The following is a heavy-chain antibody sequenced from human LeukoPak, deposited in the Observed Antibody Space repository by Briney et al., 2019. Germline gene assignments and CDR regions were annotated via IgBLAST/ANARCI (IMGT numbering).Heavy chain of an antibody. CDR2: IYTSGSP. D-gene: IGHD3-22*01. V-gene: IGHV4-61*02. J-gene: IGHJ4*02. CDR1: GGSINSGNYY. CDR3: AREEYYYDSSGYLYYFDY. Sequence: SETLSLTCTVSGGSINSGNYYWTWIRQPAGKGLEWIGRIYTSGSPNYNPSLKSRVTMSVDTSKTQFSLKLSSVTAADTAVYYCAREEYYYDSSGYLYYFDYWGQGALVTVSS.